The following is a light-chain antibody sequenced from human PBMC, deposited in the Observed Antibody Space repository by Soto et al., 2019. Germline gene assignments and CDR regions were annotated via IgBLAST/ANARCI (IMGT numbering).Light chain of an antibody. CDR3: QQYDNWPIT. V-gene: IGKV3-15*01. CDR1: QSVSSN. J-gene: IGKJ5*01. CDR2: GAS. Sequence: EIVLTQSAGTLSLSAGERATLSWRASQSVSSNLGWYQRKPGQAPRLLIYGASTRTEGIPARFSGSGYGTEFNLTISSLQSEDFAVYYCQQYDNWPITFGQGTRLEIK.